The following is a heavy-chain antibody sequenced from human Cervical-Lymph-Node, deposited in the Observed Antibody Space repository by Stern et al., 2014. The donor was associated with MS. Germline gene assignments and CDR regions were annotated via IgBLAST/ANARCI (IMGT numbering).Heavy chain of an antibody. D-gene: IGHD3-22*01. Sequence: VQLVESGAEVKKPGASVKVSCKASGYTFTSYYMHWVRQAPGQGLEWMGIINPSGCSTSYAQKFQGRVTMTRDTSTSTVYMELSSLRSEDTAVYYCARDPSYYDSSGYYYYFDYWGQGTLVTVSS. CDR1: GYTFTSYY. CDR3: ARDPSYYDSSGYYYYFDY. V-gene: IGHV1-46*01. J-gene: IGHJ4*02. CDR2: INPSGCST.